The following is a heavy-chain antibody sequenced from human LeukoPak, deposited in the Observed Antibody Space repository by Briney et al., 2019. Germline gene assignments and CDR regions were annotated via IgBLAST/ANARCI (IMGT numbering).Heavy chain of an antibody. J-gene: IGHJ4*02. CDR1: GFTFSDFY. CDR3: ARDPQYYDILTGYRY. D-gene: IGHD3-9*01. CDR2: ISSSGSTI. Sequence: PGGSLRLSCAASGFTFSDFYMSWIRQAPGKGLEWVSYISSSGSTIYYADSVKGRFTISRDNAKNSLYLQMNSLRAEDTAVYYCARDPQYYDILTGYRYWGQGTLVTVSS. V-gene: IGHV3-11*01.